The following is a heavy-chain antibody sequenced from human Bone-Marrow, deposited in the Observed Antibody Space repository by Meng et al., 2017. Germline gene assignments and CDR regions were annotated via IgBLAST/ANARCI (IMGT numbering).Heavy chain of an antibody. Sequence: GESLKISCAASGFTFSDYYMSWIRQAPGKGLEWVSYISSSGSTIYYADSVKGRFAISRDNAKNSLYLQMNSLRAEDTAVYYCARISSGWLDYWGQGTLVTVSS. CDR3: ARISSGWLDY. D-gene: IGHD6-19*01. CDR1: GFTFSDYY. J-gene: IGHJ4*02. CDR2: ISSSGSTI. V-gene: IGHV3-11*01.